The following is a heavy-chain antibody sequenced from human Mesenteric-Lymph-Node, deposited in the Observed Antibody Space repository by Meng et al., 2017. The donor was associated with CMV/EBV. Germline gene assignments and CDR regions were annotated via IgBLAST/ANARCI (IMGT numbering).Heavy chain of an antibody. D-gene: IGHD6-19*01. J-gene: IGHJ5*02. CDR2: IYYSGST. CDR1: GGSVSSGSYY. CDR3: ARDVRWLVPSWFDP. Sequence: SETLSLTCTVSGGSVSSGSYYWSWIRQPPGKGLEWIGSIYYSGSTYYNPSLKSRVTISVDTSKNQFSLKLSSVTAADTAVYYCARDVRWLVPSWFDPWGQGTLVTVSS. V-gene: IGHV4-39*07.